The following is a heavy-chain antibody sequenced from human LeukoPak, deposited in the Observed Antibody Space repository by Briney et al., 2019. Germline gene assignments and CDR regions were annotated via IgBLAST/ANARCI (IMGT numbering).Heavy chain of an antibody. CDR3: AREIFGSASYPHF. V-gene: IGHV3-33*01. J-gene: IGHJ4*02. D-gene: IGHD3-10*01. CDR2: IWRDGSHK. CDR1: GFNFETYA. Sequence: PGGSLRLSCAASGFNFETYAMRWVRQAPGQGLEWVALIWRDGSHKFYSNSVRGQFTISRDNSKNTVYLQMNNLRPDDTAVYYCAREIFGSASYPHFWGQGTLVTVSS.